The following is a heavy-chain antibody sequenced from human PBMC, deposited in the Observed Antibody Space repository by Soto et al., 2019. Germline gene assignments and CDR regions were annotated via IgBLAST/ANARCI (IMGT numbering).Heavy chain of an antibody. CDR2: ISSSSSYT. D-gene: IGHD2-2*01. CDR1: GFTFSDYY. J-gene: IGHJ4*01. Sequence: QVQLVESGGGLVKPGRSLRLSCAASGFTFSDYYMSWIRQAPGKGLEWVSDISSSSSYTNYADSVKGRFTISRDNAKNSRNQHTNSLSAQHTAEFYGANQRQNKTLDYSCRGTLVAVST. V-gene: IGHV3-11*05. CDR3: ANQRQNKTLDY.